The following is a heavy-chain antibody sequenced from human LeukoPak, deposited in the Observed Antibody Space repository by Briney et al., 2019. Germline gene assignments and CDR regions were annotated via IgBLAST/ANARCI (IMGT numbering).Heavy chain of an antibody. CDR1: GGTFSSYA. CDR3: ARPMYSSSWYLPGY. CDR2: IIPIFGTA. D-gene: IGHD6-13*01. V-gene: IGHV1-69*05. Sequence: GASVKVSCKASGGTFSSYAISWVRQAPGQGLEWMGGIIPIFGTANYAQKFQGRVTMTRNTSINTAYMELSSLGSEDTAVYYCARPMYSSSWYLPGYWGQGTLVTVSS. J-gene: IGHJ4*02.